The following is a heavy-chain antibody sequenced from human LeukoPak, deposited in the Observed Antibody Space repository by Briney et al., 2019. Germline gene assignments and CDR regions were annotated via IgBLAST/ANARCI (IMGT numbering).Heavy chain of an antibody. CDR3: VRDRGSSWFGDY. Sequence: GASVKLSCTASRYIFTSYYIHWVRQAPGQGLEWMGWINPNNGGTKYAQKFQGRVTMTSDTSISTVYMELKRLRSDDTAMYYCVRDRGSSWFGDYWGQGTLVTVSS. V-gene: IGHV1-2*02. CDR2: INPNNGGT. CDR1: RYIFTSYY. D-gene: IGHD6-13*01. J-gene: IGHJ4*02.